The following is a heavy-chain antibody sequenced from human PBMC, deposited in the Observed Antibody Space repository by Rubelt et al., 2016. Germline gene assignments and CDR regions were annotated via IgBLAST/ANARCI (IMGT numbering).Heavy chain of an antibody. CDR3: AHRGRTGVGFDP. V-gene: IGHV2-5*01. J-gene: IGHJ5*02. CDR2: IYWNDAK. Sequence: QITLKESGPTLVKPTQTLTLTCTFSGFSLSTSGVSVGWIRQPPGKALEWLALIYWNDAKHYSPSLKSRLTVTKDTSTNQVVLTMTNMDPVDTSTYYCAHRGRTGVGFDPWGQGTLVTVST. CDR1: GFSLSTSGVS.